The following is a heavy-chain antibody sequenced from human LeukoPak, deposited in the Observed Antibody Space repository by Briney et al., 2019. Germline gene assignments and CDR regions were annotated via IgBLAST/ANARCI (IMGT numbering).Heavy chain of an antibody. CDR2: ISSSSSYI. V-gene: IGHV3-21*01. J-gene: IGHJ3*02. Sequence: GGSLRLSCAASGFTFSSYSMNWVRQAPGRGLEGVSSISSSSSYIYYADSVKGRFTISRDNAKNSLYLQMNSLRAEDTAVYYCARGGTYSSSSTRWGDAFDIWGQGTMVTVSS. CDR1: GFTFSSYS. CDR3: ARGGTYSSSSTRWGDAFDI. D-gene: IGHD6-6*01.